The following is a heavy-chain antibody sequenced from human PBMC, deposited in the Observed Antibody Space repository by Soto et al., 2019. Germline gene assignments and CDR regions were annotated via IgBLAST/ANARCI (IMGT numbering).Heavy chain of an antibody. J-gene: IGHJ4*02. D-gene: IGHD1-26*01. V-gene: IGHV4-31*03. CDR1: GGSIGSDSYY. CDR2: IYYSGST. CDR3: ARGAGSPNPFDY. Sequence: SETLSLTCTVSGGSIGSDSYYWGWIRQPPGKGLEWIGHIYYSGSTNYNPSLKSRVTISVDTSKNQFSLKLSSVTAADTAVYYCARGAGSPNPFDYWGQGTLVTVSS.